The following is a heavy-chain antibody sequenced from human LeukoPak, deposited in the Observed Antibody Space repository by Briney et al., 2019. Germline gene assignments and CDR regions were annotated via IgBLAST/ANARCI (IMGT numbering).Heavy chain of an antibody. D-gene: IGHD3-16*01. J-gene: IGHJ4*02. CDR1: GFTFRSHW. Sequence: GSLRLSCAASGFTFRSHWMHWVRQAPGKGLIWVSRIDGDESATYYGDSVKGRFTISRDNAKNTLYLQLNSLKTEDTAVYYCTTLGALDYWGQGTLVTVSS. CDR3: TTLGALDY. V-gene: IGHV3-74*01. CDR2: IDGDESAT.